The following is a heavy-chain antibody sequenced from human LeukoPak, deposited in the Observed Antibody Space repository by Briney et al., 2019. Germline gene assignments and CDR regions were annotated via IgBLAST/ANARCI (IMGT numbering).Heavy chain of an antibody. V-gene: IGHV3-53*01. J-gene: IGHJ4*02. CDR3: ARSTLDN. CDR2: IYSDGST. Sequence: GGSLRLSCAASGFSASSNYITWVRQAPGKGLEWVSDIYSDGSTKYADSVKARFTISRDNSKNTVYLQMNTLRVEDTALYYCARSTLDNWGQGTLVTVSS. CDR1: GFSASSNY.